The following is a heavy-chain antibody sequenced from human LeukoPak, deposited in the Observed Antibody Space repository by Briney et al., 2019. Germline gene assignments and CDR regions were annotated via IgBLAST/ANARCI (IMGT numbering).Heavy chain of an antibody. V-gene: IGHV1-18*01. CDR2: ISAYNGNT. D-gene: IGHD3-10*01. CDR1: GYTFTSYG. J-gene: IGHJ4*02. Sequence: ASVKVSCKASGYTFTSYGISWVRQAPGQGLEWMGWISAYNGNTNYAQKLQGRVTMTTDTSTSTAYMELRSPRSDDTAVYYCARVEYYYGSGSSFDYWGQGTLVTVSS. CDR3: ARVEYYYGSGSSFDY.